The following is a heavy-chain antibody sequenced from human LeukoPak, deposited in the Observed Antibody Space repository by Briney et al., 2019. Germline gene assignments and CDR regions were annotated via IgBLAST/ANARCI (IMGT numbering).Heavy chain of an antibody. Sequence: GGSLRLSCAASGFTFTNYAMRWFRQAPGKGLEWVSSIIANGAGTYYADSVKGRFTISRDNSKNTVYLQMNSLRVEDTAVYYCAKDRGGAISYNWFDHWGQGTLVTVSS. CDR2: IIANGAGT. D-gene: IGHD3-10*01. V-gene: IGHV3-23*01. J-gene: IGHJ5*02. CDR1: GFTFTNYA. CDR3: AKDRGGAISYNWFDH.